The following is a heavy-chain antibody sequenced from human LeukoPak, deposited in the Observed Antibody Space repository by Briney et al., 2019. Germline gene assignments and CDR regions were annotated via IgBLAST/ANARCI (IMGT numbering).Heavy chain of an antibody. V-gene: IGHV4-59*12. CDR1: GGSISSNY. CDR2: IYSSGPT. D-gene: IGHD2-21*01. Sequence: SETLSLTCTVSGGSISSNYWSWIRQPPGKGLEWIGYIYSSGPTAYNPSLKSRVTMSGDTSKNQFSLRLSSVAAADTATYYCARGQTASGGASWGRGTLVIVSS. J-gene: IGHJ5*02. CDR3: ARGQTASGGAS.